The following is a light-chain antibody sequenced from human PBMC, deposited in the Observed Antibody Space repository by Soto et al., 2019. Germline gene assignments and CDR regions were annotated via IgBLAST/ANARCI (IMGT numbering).Light chain of an antibody. V-gene: IGKV3-15*01. J-gene: IGKJ1*01. Sequence: EIVMTQSPATLSVSPGERSTLSCRASQSVSSNLAWYQQKPGQXPRXXIYGASTRATGIPARFSGSGSGTEFTIIISSLQSEDAEVYDGQQYNSWLWTFGQGTKVDIK. CDR3: QQYNSWLWT. CDR2: GAS. CDR1: QSVSSN.